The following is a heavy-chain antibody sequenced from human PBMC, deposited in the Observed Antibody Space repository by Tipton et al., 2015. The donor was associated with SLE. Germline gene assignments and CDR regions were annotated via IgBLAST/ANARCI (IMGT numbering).Heavy chain of an antibody. CDR2: IYHSGIT. CDR3: ARAPLGGGNDY. CDR1: GGSIRSYY. D-gene: IGHD4-23*01. Sequence: TLSLTCTVSGGSIRSYYWTWIRQPPGKRLEWIAYIYHSGITNYNPSLQSRVTISVDTSKNQFSLKLSSVTAADTAVYYCARAPLGGGNDYWGQGTLVTVSS. J-gene: IGHJ4*02. V-gene: IGHV4-4*09.